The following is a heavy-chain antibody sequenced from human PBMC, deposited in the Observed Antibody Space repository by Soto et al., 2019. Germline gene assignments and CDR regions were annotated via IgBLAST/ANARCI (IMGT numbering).Heavy chain of an antibody. CDR2: IWYDGSNK. Sequence: QVQLVESGGGVVQPGRSLGLSCAASGFTFSSYGMHWVRQAPGKGLEWVAVIWYDGSNKYYADSVKGRFTISRDNSKNTLYLQMNSLRAQDTAAYYCARDPNYYDSSGYYPEFDYWGQVTLVTVSS. CDR3: ARDPNYYDSSGYYPEFDY. D-gene: IGHD3-22*01. CDR1: GFTFSSYG. J-gene: IGHJ4*02. V-gene: IGHV3-33*01.